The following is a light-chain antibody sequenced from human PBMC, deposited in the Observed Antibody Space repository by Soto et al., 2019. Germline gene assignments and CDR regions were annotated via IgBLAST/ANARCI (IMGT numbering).Light chain of an antibody. CDR1: SPNIGSNN. J-gene: IGLJ2*01. CDR3: GAWDASRRGPV. V-gene: IGLV1-47*01. Sequence: QSVLTQPPSASGTPGQRVTISCYGSSPNIGSNNVYWYQQLPGTPPKHLIYGSNQRPSGGPDRFSDSKSGTSASLPISGLLSEEEADDYCGAWDASRRGPVFGGGTKLTVL. CDR2: GSN.